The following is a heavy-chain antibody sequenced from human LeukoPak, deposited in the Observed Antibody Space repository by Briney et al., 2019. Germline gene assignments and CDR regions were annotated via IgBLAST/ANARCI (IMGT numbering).Heavy chain of an antibody. V-gene: IGHV3-21*01. D-gene: IGHD1-7*01. CDR1: GFTVSSTY. J-gene: IGHJ3*02. CDR3: ARGGTGATRDDTFDI. Sequence: GGSLRLSCAASGFTVSSTYMNWVRQAPGKGLEWVSSISSGSSHIFYADSVKGRFTISRENARNSLYLQMNSLRAEDTAVYYCARGGTGATRDDTFDIWGQGTMVTVSS. CDR2: ISSGSSHI.